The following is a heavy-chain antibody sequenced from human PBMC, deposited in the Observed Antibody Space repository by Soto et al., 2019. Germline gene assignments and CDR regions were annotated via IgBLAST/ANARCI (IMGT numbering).Heavy chain of an antibody. CDR3: ARDRVPLRSSTSCYCSLGY. V-gene: IGHV3-33*01. CDR1: GFTFSSYG. Sequence: PGGSLRLSCAASGFTFSSYGMHWVRQAPGKGLEWVAVIWYDGSNKYYADSVKGRFTISRDNSKNTLYLQMNSLRAEDTAVYYCARDRVPLRSSTSCYCSLGYWGQGTLVTVSS. CDR2: IWYDGSNK. J-gene: IGHJ4*02. D-gene: IGHD2-2*01.